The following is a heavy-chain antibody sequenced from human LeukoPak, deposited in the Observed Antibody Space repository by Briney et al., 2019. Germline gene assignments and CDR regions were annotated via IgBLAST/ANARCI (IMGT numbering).Heavy chain of an antibody. CDR3: ARFQYKAAFDI. CDR2: IHYSGST. J-gene: IGHJ3*02. CDR1: GGSISTNF. D-gene: IGHD1-1*01. Sequence: PSETLSLTCSVSGGSISTNFWSWIRQPPGKGLEWIGYIHYSGSTNYNPSLKSRVTISVDTSKNQFSLKLSSVTAADTAVYYCARFQYKAAFDIWGQGTMVTVSS. V-gene: IGHV4-59*01.